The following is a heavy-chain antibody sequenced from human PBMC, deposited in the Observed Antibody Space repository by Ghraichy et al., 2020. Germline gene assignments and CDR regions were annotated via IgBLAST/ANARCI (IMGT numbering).Heavy chain of an antibody. CDR1: GGSISGFY. D-gene: IGHD2/OR15-2a*01. Sequence: SQTLSLTCPVSGGSISGFYWSWIRQPAGKGLEWIGRIYSNGNTDYNPSLQSRVTMSLDTSKNQFSLKLTSMTAADTAVYFCARGPRSNPGAFDVWGQGTMVTVSS. J-gene: IGHJ3*01. CDR3: ARGPRSNPGAFDV. V-gene: IGHV4-4*07. CDR2: IYSNGNT.